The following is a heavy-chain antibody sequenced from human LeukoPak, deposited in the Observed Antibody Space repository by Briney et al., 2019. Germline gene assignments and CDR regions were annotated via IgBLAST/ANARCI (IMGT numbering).Heavy chain of an antibody. D-gene: IGHD5-12*01. Sequence: ASVKVSCKSSGYTFAAYYMYWVRQAPGQGLEWMGWIRPNSGGTNYTQKFQGRVTMTRDTSINTAYMELSRLRSDDTAVYYCAREWLRPHFDYWGQGTLVTVSS. CDR3: AREWLRPHFDY. J-gene: IGHJ4*02. V-gene: IGHV1-2*02. CDR2: IRPNSGGT. CDR1: GYTFAAYY.